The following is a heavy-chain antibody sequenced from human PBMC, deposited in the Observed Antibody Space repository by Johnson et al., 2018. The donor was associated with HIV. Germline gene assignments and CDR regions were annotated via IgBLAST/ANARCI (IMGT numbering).Heavy chain of an antibody. Sequence: VQLVESGGGVVRPGGSLRLSCAAPGFTFDDYGMSWVRQAPGKGLEWVSGINSDGSSTSYADSVKGRFTISRDNAKNTLYLQMNSLRDEDTAVYYCARESTPWGADYVGYGFDIWGQGTMVTVSS. J-gene: IGHJ3*02. D-gene: IGHD4-17*01. V-gene: IGHV3-20*04. CDR3: ARESTPWGADYVGYGFDI. CDR1: GFTFDDYG. CDR2: INSDGSST.